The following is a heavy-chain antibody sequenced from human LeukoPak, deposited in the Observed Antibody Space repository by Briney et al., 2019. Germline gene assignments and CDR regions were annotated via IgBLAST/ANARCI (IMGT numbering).Heavy chain of an antibody. V-gene: IGHV1-18*01. J-gene: IGHJ6*03. Sequence: ASLKVSCKASGNTFTNYGIHWVRQAPGQGLEWMGWISAYNGNTNSAQKLQGRVTMTTDTSTSTAYMELRSLRSEDTAVYYCARSLFRFLEWSYRSYYYYYMDVWGKGTTVTVSS. CDR1: GNTFTNYG. D-gene: IGHD3-3*01. CDR2: ISAYNGNT. CDR3: ARSLFRFLEWSYRSYYYYYMDV.